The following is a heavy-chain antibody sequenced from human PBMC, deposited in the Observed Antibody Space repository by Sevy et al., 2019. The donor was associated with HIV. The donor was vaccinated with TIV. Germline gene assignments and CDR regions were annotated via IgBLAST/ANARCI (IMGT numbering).Heavy chain of an antibody. J-gene: IGHJ4*02. CDR2: IIGTGDHT. D-gene: IGHD6-19*01. V-gene: IGHV3-23*01. CDR3: AKGVSWLVLGGYVDY. Sequence: GGSLRLSCEASGFTFGSYAMSWVRQAPGKGLEWVSGIIGTGDHTYYADSVKGRFTVSRDNSKNTLYVHMNSLRAEDTAVYYCAKGVSWLVLGGYVDYWAQGTPVTVSS. CDR1: GFTFGSYA.